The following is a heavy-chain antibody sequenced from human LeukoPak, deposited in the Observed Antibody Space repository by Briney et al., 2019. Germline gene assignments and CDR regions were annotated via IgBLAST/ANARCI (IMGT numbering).Heavy chain of an antibody. D-gene: IGHD2-2*01. CDR2: INSDGSST. Sequence: GGSLRLSCAPSVFTFSSYWMHWGCQAPGKGLVWVSRINSDGSSTSYADSVKGRFTISRDNAKNTLYLQMNSLRAEDTAVYYCAREVVVPEAEIGYYYYYGMDVWGQGTTVTVSS. CDR3: AREVVVPEAEIGYYYYYGMDV. V-gene: IGHV3-74*01. J-gene: IGHJ6*02. CDR1: VFTFSSYW.